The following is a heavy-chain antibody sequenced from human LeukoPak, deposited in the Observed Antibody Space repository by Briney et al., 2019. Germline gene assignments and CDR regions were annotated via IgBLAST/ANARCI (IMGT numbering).Heavy chain of an antibody. V-gene: IGHV3-30*18. Sequence: GRSLRLSCAASGFTFSSYGMHWVRQAPGKGLEWAAVISYDGSKKYYADSVKGRFTISRDNSKNTLYLQMNSLRAEDTAVYYCAKDSDVEQQLVLIFDYWGQGTLVTVSS. CDR1: GFTFSSYG. J-gene: IGHJ4*02. D-gene: IGHD6-13*01. CDR3: AKDSDVEQQLVLIFDY. CDR2: ISYDGSKK.